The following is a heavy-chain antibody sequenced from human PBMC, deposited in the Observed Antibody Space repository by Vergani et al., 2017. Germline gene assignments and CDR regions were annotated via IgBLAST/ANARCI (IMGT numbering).Heavy chain of an antibody. CDR3: ARGLRGDSGYLFDY. V-gene: IGHV4-34*01. CDR2: INHSGST. Sequence: QVQLQQWGAGLLKPSETLSLTCAVYGGSFSGYYWSWIRQPPGKGLGWIGEINHSGSTNYNPSLKSRVTISVDTSKNQFSLKLSSVTAADTAVYYCARGLRGDSGYLFDYWGQGTLVTVSS. J-gene: IGHJ4*02. CDR1: GGSFSGYY. D-gene: IGHD5-12*01.